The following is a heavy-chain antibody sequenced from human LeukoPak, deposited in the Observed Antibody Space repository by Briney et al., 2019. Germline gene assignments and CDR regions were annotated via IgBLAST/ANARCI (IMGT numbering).Heavy chain of an antibody. CDR1: GGSISSSSYY. V-gene: IGHV4-39*01. J-gene: IGHJ4*02. CDR3: ARRGPIQLWFN. Sequence: SETLSLTCTVSGGSISSSSYYWGWIRQPPGKGLEWIGSIYYSGSTYYDPSLKSRVTISVDTSKNQFSLKLSSVTAADTAVYYRARRGPIQLWFNWGQGTLVTVSS. D-gene: IGHD5-18*01. CDR2: IYYSGST.